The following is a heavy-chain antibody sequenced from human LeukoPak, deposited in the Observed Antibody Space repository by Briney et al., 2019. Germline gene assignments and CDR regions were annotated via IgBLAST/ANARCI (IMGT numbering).Heavy chain of an antibody. J-gene: IGHJ4*02. V-gene: IGHV1-46*01. D-gene: IGHD3-3*01. CDR2: INPSGGST. CDR1: GYTFTCYY. CDR3: ARGVSGYYDFWSGYYPDRKNSYYFDY. Sequence: ASVKVSCKASGYTFTCYYMHWVRQAPGQGLEWMGIINPSGGSTSYAQKFQGRVTMTRDTSTSTVYMELSSLRSEDTAVYYCARGVSGYYDFWSGYYPDRKNSYYFDYWGQGTLVTVSS.